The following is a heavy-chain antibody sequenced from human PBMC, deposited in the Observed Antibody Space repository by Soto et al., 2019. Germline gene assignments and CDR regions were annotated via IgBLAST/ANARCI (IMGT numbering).Heavy chain of an antibody. D-gene: IGHD1-7*01. CDR1: GFTFSSYG. J-gene: IGHJ4*02. CDR2: SSATGAGT. V-gene: IGHV3-23*01. Sequence: PGGSLRLSCAASGFTFSSYGMTWGRQAPGKGLEWVSFSSATGAGTYYADSLKGRFTISRDNSKNTLYLQMTSLRADDTAVYYCAKDRRAGGNYGFYSDFWGQGALVTVSS. CDR3: AKDRRAGGNYGFYSDF.